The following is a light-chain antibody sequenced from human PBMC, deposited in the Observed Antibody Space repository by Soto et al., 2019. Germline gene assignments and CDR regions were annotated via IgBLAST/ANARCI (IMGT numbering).Light chain of an antibody. J-gene: IGKJ4*01. CDR1: QSVSSN. CDR2: GAS. V-gene: IGKV3-15*01. Sequence: ETVMTQSPATLSVSPGERATLSCRASQSVSSNLAWYQQKPGQAPRLLIYGASTRATGIPARFSGSGSGTDFTLTISRLEAEDFAVDYCRQYGSSPLTFGGGTKVDIK. CDR3: RQYGSSPLT.